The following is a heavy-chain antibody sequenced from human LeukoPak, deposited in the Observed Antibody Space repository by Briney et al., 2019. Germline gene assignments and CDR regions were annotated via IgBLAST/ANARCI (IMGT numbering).Heavy chain of an antibody. CDR2: INAGNGDT. V-gene: IGHV1-3*01. Sequence: ASVKVSCKASGYTFTSYAMHWVRQAPGQRLEWMGWINAGNGDTKYSQKFQGRVTITRDTSASTGYMELSSLRSEDTAVYYCGRDVRGMTTAYFDSWGQGTLVTVSS. CDR1: GYTFTSYA. CDR3: GRDVRGMTTAYFDS. D-gene: IGHD4-11*01. J-gene: IGHJ4*02.